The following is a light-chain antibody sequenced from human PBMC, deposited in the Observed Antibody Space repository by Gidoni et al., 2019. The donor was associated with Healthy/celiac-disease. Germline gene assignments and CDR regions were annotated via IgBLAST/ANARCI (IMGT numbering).Light chain of an antibody. J-gene: IGKJ4*01. CDR2: DAS. V-gene: IGKV3-11*01. CDR1: QSVGSY. CDR3: QQSSNWLT. Sequence: EIVFTQTPATLSLSPGERATLSCRASQSVGSYLVWYQQKPGQAPRLLIYDASNRATGIPARFSGSGSGTDFTLTISSLEPEDFAVYYCQQSSNWLTFGGGTKVEIK.